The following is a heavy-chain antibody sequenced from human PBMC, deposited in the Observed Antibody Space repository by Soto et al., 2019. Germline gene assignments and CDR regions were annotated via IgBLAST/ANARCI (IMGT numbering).Heavy chain of an antibody. CDR2: INPNSGGT. Sequence: ASVKVSCKASGYTFTGYYMHWVRQAPGQGLEWMGWINPNSGGTNYAQKFQGRVTMTRETSISTAYMELSRLRSDDTAVYYCARDIVVVPPRWHYYCYGMDVWGQGTTVTVSS. J-gene: IGHJ6*02. CDR3: ARDIVVVPPRWHYYCYGMDV. V-gene: IGHV1-2*02. D-gene: IGHD2-2*01. CDR1: GYTFTGYY.